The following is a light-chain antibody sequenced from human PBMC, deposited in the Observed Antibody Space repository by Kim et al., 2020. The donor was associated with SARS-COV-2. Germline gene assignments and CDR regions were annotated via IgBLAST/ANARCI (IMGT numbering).Light chain of an antibody. V-gene: IGLV3-19*01. CDR2: GKN. J-gene: IGLJ2*01. CDR3: NSRDSSGNHLV. CDR1: SLRSYY. Sequence: SSELTQDPAVSVALGQTVRITCQGDSLRSYYANWYQQKPGQAPLLVIYGKNNRPSGIPDRFSGSSSGNTASLTFTGAQAEDEADYNCNSRDSSGNHLVFG.